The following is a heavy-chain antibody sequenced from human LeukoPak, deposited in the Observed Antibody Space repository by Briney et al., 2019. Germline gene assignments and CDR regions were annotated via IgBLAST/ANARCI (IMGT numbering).Heavy chain of an antibody. J-gene: IGHJ4*02. CDR2: ISSSSSYI. V-gene: IGHV3-21*01. CDR1: GLTFSTSG. D-gene: IGHD2-2*01. CDR3: ARRRGYCSSTSCSEIDY. Sequence: PGGSLRLSCTASGLTFSTSGFNWVRQAPGKGLEWVSSISSSSSYIYYADSVKGRFTISRDNAKNSLYLQMNSLRAEDTAVYYCARRRGYCSSTSCSEIDYWGQGTLVTVSS.